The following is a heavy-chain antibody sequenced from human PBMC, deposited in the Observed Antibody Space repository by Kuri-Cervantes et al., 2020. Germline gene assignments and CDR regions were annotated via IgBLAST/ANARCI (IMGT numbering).Heavy chain of an antibody. Sequence: ASVKVSCKVSGYTLTELSMHWVRQAPGKGLEWMGGFDPEDGETIYAQKFQGRITMTTDTSTTTAYMELRSLRSDDTAIYYCARDRYDFWSGDYGMDVWGQGTSVTVSS. J-gene: IGHJ6*02. CDR2: FDPEDGET. CDR1: GYTLTELS. D-gene: IGHD3-3*01. V-gene: IGHV1-24*01. CDR3: ARDRYDFWSGDYGMDV.